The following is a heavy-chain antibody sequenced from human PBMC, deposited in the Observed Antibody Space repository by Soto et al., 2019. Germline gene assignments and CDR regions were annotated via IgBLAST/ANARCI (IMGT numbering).Heavy chain of an antibody. D-gene: IGHD2-2*01. CDR3: ARTNQDIVLVPAAAYYYYYGMDV. J-gene: IGHJ6*02. V-gene: IGHV4-59*11. Sequence: ASETLSLTCTVSGCTNIGHYWSWVRQPPGKGLEWIQYISDSGSTNYDPSPKRRVTVSVDTSKNQVSLKLSSVTAADTAVYYCARTNQDIVLVPAAAYYYYYGMDVWGQGTTVTVSS. CDR2: ISDSGST. CDR1: GCTNIGHY.